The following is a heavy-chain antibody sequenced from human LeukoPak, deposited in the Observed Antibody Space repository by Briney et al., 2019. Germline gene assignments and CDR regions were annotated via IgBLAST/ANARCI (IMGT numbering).Heavy chain of an antibody. J-gene: IGHJ3*02. Sequence: AGGSLRLSCAASGFRFDDFAMHWVRQSPGKGLEWVSLVSADGAKSYYAESVRGRFTISRDNSKNSLYLQMNTLRSEDTAFYYCAKEIDTLGTNAFDIWGRGTLVTVSS. CDR2: VSADGAKS. CDR3: AKEIDTLGTNAFDI. V-gene: IGHV3-43*02. D-gene: IGHD2-15*01. CDR1: GFRFDDFA.